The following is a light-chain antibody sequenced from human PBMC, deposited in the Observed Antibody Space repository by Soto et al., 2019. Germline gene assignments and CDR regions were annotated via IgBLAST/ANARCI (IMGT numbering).Light chain of an antibody. V-gene: IGKV3-15*01. CDR1: QSVSTN. Sequence: EIVMTQSPATLSGSPGERATLSCRASQSVSTNLAWYQQKPGQAPRLLIYGASTRATGIPARFSGSGSGTEFTLTISSLQSDDFAFYYCQQYTSRPPWTFGQGTKVDI. CDR3: QQYTSRPPWT. J-gene: IGKJ1*01. CDR2: GAS.